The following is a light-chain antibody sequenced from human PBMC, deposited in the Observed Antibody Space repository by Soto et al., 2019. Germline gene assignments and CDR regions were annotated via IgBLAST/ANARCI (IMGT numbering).Light chain of an antibody. Sequence: EIVMTQSPATLSVSPGERATLSCRTSQSVSTNLAWYQQKPGQAPWILIHGASTRDTGIPARFSGSGSGTDFTLTISRLEPEDFAVYYCQQYGSSPQTFGQGTKWIS. CDR2: GAS. J-gene: IGKJ1*01. V-gene: IGKV3-15*01. CDR1: QSVSTN. CDR3: QQYGSSPQT.